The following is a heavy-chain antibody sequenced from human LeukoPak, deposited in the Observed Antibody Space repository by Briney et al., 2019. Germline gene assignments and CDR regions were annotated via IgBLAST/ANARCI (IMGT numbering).Heavy chain of an antibody. CDR2: IIPILGIA. V-gene: IGHV1-69*04. D-gene: IGHD3-22*01. CDR1: GGTFSSYA. J-gene: IGHJ4*02. CDR3: ARERITMIVVVIPHFDY. Sequence: KISCKASGGTFSSYAISWVRQAPGQGLEWMGRIIPILGIANYAQKFQGRVTITADKSTSTAYMELSSLRSEDTAVYYCARERITMIVVVIPHFDYWGQGTLVTVSS.